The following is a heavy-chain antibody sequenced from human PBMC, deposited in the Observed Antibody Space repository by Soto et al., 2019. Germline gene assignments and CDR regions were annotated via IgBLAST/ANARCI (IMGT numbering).Heavy chain of an antibody. J-gene: IGHJ5*02. Sequence: QVQLQESGPGLVKPSETLSLTCTVSGGSISSYYWSWIRQPPGKGLEWIGYIYYSGRTNYNPSLKSRVTISVDTSKNQFSLKLSSVTAADTAVYYCAGSIAAAGTLLAFDPWGQGTLVTVSS. CDR2: IYYSGRT. D-gene: IGHD6-13*01. CDR1: GGSISSYY. V-gene: IGHV4-59*01. CDR3: AGSIAAAGTLLAFDP.